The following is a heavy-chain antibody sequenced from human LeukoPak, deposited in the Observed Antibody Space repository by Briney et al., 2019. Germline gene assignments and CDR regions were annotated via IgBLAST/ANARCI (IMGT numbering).Heavy chain of an antibody. V-gene: IGHV1-2*02. CDR2: INPNSGGT. Sequence: ASVKVSCKASGYTFTGYYMHWVRQAPGQGLEWMGWINPNSGGTNYAQKFQGRVTMTRDTSISTAYMELSRLRSDDTAVYYCAKKSSDSYGGYDYWGQGTLVTVSS. D-gene: IGHD2-21*02. CDR3: AKKSSDSYGGYDY. J-gene: IGHJ4*02. CDR1: GYTFTGYY.